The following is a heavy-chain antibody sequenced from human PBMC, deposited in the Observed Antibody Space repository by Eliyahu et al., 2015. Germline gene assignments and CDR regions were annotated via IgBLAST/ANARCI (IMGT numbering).Heavy chain of an antibody. CDR2: IXYSGST. Sequence: QVXLQXSGPGLVKPSQTLSLTCTVXGGXXXXGSSXWSWIRQHPGRGLECIGYIXYSGSTYYNPSLKSRVTISVDTSKNQFSLHLSSVTAADTAVYYCARLDGSSRYYYTLDVWGQGTTVTVSS. V-gene: IGHV4-31*03. J-gene: IGHJ6*02. CDR1: GGXXXXGSSX. D-gene: IGHD5-24*01. CDR3: ARLDGSSRYYYTLDV.